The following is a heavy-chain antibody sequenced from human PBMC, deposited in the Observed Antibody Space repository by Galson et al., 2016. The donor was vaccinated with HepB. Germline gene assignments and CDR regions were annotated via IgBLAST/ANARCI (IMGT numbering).Heavy chain of an antibody. CDR3: ARDDYFRLGY. CDR2: IWYDGSRK. J-gene: IGHJ4*02. D-gene: IGHD3-16*01. Sequence: SLRLSCAVSGFTFSTYGMHWVRQAPGKGLEWVAVIWYDGSRKYYGDSVKGRFTISRDNAKNSLYLEMNSLRDEDTAVYYCARDDYFRLGYWGQGTLVTVSS. CDR1: GFTFSTYG. V-gene: IGHV3-33*01.